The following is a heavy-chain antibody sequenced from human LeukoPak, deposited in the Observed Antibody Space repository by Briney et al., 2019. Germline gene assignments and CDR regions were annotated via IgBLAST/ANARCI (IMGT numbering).Heavy chain of an antibody. CDR3: ATLPYYYDSSGSYYFDY. CDR1: GFTFSSFS. J-gene: IGHJ4*02. V-gene: IGHV3-30*02. Sequence: GGSLRLSCAASGFTFSSFSMNWVRQAPGKGLEWVAFIRYDGSNKYYADSVKGRFTISRDNSKNTLYLQMNSLRVEDTAVYYCATLPYYYDSSGSYYFDYWGQGTLVTVSS. CDR2: IRYDGSNK. D-gene: IGHD3-22*01.